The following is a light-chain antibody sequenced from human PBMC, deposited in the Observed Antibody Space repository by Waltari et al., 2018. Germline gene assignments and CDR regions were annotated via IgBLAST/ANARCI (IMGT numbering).Light chain of an antibody. CDR3: QQYNNYSRT. J-gene: IGKJ1*01. CDR1: QTISSW. V-gene: IGKV1-5*03. Sequence: DIQMTQSPSTLSASVGDRVTISCRASQTISSWLAWYQQKPGEAPRLLIYKASSLASGVPSRFSGSGSGTEFTLTISSPQPDDFATYYCQQYNNYSRTFGQGTEVEIK. CDR2: KAS.